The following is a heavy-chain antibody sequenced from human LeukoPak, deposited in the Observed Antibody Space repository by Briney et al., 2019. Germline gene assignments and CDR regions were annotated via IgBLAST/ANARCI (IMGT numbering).Heavy chain of an antibody. V-gene: IGHV3-48*01. CDR2: ISSSSSNI. Sequence: GGSLRLSCAASGFPLSSYSINWVRQAPGKGLEWVSYISSSSSNIYYLDSVQGRLTVSRDNDKNSLFLQIDSPRAEDTAVYYCVRVKGTYFDYWGQGTLVTVST. D-gene: IGHD1-1*01. J-gene: IGHJ4*02. CDR1: GFPLSSYS. CDR3: VRVKGTYFDY.